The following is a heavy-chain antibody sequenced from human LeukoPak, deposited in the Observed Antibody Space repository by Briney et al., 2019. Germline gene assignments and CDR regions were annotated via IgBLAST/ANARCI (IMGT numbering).Heavy chain of an antibody. Sequence: PSETLSLTCAVSGYSISSCYYWGWIRQPPGKGLEWIGSIYHSGSTYYNPSLKSRVTISVDTSKNQFSLKLSSVTAADTAVYYCARAYIVVVPAATGVADYWGQGTLVTVSS. CDR1: GYSISSCYY. J-gene: IGHJ4*02. CDR2: IYHSGST. D-gene: IGHD2-2*01. CDR3: ARAYIVVVPAATGVADY. V-gene: IGHV4-38-2*01.